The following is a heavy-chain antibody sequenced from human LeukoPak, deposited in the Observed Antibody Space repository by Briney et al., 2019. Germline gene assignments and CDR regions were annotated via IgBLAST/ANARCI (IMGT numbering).Heavy chain of an antibody. D-gene: IGHD1-26*01. CDR3: AKGGAVGATMHH. V-gene: IGHV3-23*01. J-gene: IGHJ5*02. CDR2: ISDSGGSA. Sequence: GGSLRLSCAASGFTFNTYAMSWVRQAPGKGLEWVSAISDSGGSAYYADSVKGRFTISRDNSKNTLYLQMNSLRAEDTAVYYCAKGGAVGATMHHWGQGTLVTVSS. CDR1: GFTFNTYA.